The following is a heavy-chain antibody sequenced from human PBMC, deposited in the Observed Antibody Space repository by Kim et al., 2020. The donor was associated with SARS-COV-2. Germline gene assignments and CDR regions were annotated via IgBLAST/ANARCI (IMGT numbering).Heavy chain of an antibody. D-gene: IGHD3-22*01. V-gene: IGHV3-48*03. Sequence: GGSLRLSCAASGFTFSSYEMNWVRQAPGKGLEWVSYISSSGSTIYYADSVKGRFTISRDNAKNSLYLQMNSLRAEDTAVYYCAVEYYYDISGYYPDAFDIWGQGTMVTVSS. CDR1: GFTFSSYE. CDR2: ISSSGSTI. CDR3: AVEYYYDISGYYPDAFDI. J-gene: IGHJ3*02.